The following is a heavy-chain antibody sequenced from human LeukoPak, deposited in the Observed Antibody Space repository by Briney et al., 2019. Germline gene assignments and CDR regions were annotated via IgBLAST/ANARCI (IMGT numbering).Heavy chain of an antibody. V-gene: IGHV4-34*01. J-gene: IGHJ5*02. Sequence: SETLSLTCGFYGGSFRNYYWSCIRQSPGKGLEWIGEINQSGRTNYNPSLKTRLTISVDTAKNLFSLNPTSTTAADTATYYCAVRDGHSTSSGDTWGQGTLVTVSS. CDR1: GGSFRNYY. D-gene: IGHD6-6*01. CDR3: AVRDGHSTSSGDT. CDR2: INQSGRT.